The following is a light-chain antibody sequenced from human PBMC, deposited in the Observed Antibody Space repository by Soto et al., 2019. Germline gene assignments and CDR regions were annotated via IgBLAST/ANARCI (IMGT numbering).Light chain of an antibody. J-gene: IGKJ3*01. CDR1: QDISGW. CDR2: ASS. Sequence: IQMTQSPASVSASVGDTVTITCRASQDISGWLAWYQQRPGTAPNLLIYASSTLNSGVPSRFSGSGSGTDFTLPISGLQPEDFSTYFCQETHSFPFTFGPGTKV. V-gene: IGKV1-12*01. CDR3: QETHSFPFT.